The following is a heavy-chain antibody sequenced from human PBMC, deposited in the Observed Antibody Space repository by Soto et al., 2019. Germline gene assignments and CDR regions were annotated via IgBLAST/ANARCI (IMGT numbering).Heavy chain of an antibody. D-gene: IGHD6-13*01. J-gene: IGHJ6*03. CDR3: ARVRGDSTASPYYYMDV. CDR2: IKQDGSEK. CDR1: GFTFSSYW. Sequence: EVQLVESGGGLVQPGGSLRLSCAASGFTFSSYWMSWVRQAPGKGLEWVANIKQDGSEKYYDDSVKGRFTISRDNAKNSLYLQMNSLRADDTAVYYCARVRGDSTASPYYYMDVWGKGTTVTVSS. V-gene: IGHV3-7*01.